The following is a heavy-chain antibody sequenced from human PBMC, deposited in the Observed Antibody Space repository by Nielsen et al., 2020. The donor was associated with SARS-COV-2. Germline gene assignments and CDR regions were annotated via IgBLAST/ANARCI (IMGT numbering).Heavy chain of an antibody. CDR3: AKAPRWERAFDM. V-gene: IGHV3-9*01. D-gene: IGHD1-26*01. CDR2: ISWNSGNI. Sequence: GGSLRLSCAGSGFTFDDYAMHWVRQGPGKGLEWVSGISWNSGNIGYADSVKGRFTISRDNAKNSLYLQMNSLRVGDTALYYCAKAPRWERAFDMWGQGTMVTVSS. J-gene: IGHJ3*02. CDR1: GFTFDDYA.